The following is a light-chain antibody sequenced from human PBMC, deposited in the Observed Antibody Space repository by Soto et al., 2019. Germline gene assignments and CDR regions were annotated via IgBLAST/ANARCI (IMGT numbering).Light chain of an antibody. CDR1: SSDVGCYNY. Sequence: QSALTQPRSVSGSPGQSVTISCTGTSSDVGCYNYASWYQQHPGKAPKLMIYDVSRRPSWVPDRFSGSKSGNTASLTISGLKAADEADYCCCSYAGRYTLVLGGGTKLTVL. CDR3: CSYAGRYTLV. J-gene: IGLJ3*02. CDR2: DVS. V-gene: IGLV2-11*01.